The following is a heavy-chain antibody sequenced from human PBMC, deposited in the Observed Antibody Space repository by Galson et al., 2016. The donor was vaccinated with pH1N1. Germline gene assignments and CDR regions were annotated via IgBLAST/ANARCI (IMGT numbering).Heavy chain of an antibody. J-gene: IGHJ5*02. CDR3: ARAMTYSSSSARLGGFDP. CDR2: IYYSGST. V-gene: IGHV4-59*01. CDR1: GGSISSYY. D-gene: IGHD6-6*01. Sequence: ATLSLTCTVSGGSISSYYWSWIRQPPGKGLEWIGYIYYSGSTNYNPSLKSRVTISVDTSKNQFSLILTSVTAADTAVYYCARAMTYSSSSARLGGFDPWGQGTLVTVSS.